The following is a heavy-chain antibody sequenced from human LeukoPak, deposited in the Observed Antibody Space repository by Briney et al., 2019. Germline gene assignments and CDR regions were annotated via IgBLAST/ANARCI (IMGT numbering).Heavy chain of an antibody. CDR3: AREGYCSSTSCYSFDP. D-gene: IGHD2-2*01. CDR1: GGSISSGGYY. V-gene: IGHV4-61*08. CDR2: IYYSGST. Sequence: PSETLSLTCAVSGGSISSGGYYWSWIRQPPGKGLEWIGYIYYSGSTNYNPSLKSRVTISVDTSKNQFSLKLSSVTAADTAVYYCAREGYCSSTSCYSFDPWGQGTLVTVSS. J-gene: IGHJ5*02.